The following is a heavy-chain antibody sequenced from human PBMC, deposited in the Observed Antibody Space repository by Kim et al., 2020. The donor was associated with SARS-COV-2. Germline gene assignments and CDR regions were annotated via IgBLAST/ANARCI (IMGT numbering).Heavy chain of an antibody. D-gene: IGHD6-13*01. Sequence: GGSLRLSCAASGFTVSSNYMSWVRQAPGKGLEWVSVIYSGGSTYYADSVKGRFTISRDNSKNTLYLQMNSLRAEDTAVYYCATLAAAVVQGHYYYYYGMDVWGQGTTVTVSS. CDR2: IYSGGST. V-gene: IGHV3-66*02. CDR1: GFTVSSNY. J-gene: IGHJ6*02. CDR3: ATLAAAVVQGHYYYYYGMDV.